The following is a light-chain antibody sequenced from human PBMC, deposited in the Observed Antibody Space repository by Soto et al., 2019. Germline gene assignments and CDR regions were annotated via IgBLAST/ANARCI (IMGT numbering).Light chain of an antibody. CDR2: GAS. Sequence: IVLTQSPGTLSLSPGERATLSCRASQSVSDNYLAWYQQKPGQAPRLLIYGASSRATGIPDRFSGSGSGTDFTLTISRLEPEDFAVYYCQQYGTAPYTFGQGTTLEFK. CDR1: QSVSDNY. CDR3: QQYGTAPYT. J-gene: IGKJ2*01. V-gene: IGKV3-20*01.